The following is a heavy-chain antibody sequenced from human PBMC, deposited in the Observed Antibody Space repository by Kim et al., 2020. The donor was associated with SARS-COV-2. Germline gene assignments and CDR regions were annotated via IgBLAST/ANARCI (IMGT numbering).Heavy chain of an antibody. CDR2: ISYSGNT. CDR3: ARLRGISIFD. V-gene: IGHV4-59*08. CDR1: GGSTSSYY. J-gene: IGHJ4*02. Sequence: SETLSLTCTVSGGSTSSYYWSWIRQPPGKGLEWIGYISYSGNTNYNPSLKSRVTISIDTSKNQFSLELSSVTAADTAVVYYARLRGISIFDWGQGTLVTV. D-gene: IGHD3-3*01.